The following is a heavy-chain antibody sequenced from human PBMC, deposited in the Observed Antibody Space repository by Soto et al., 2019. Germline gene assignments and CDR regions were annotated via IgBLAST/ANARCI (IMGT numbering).Heavy chain of an antibody. V-gene: IGHV3-74*01. J-gene: IGHJ6*02. CDR3: ARVYPGSYYDYYYGMDV. CDR1: GFTFSSYW. D-gene: IGHD3-10*01. Sequence: PGGSLRLSCAASGFTFSSYWMHWVRQAPGKGLVWVSRINSDGSSTSYADSVKGRFTISRDNAKNTLYLQMNSLRAEDTAVYYCARVYPGSYYDYYYGMDVWGQGTTVTVSS. CDR2: INSDGSST.